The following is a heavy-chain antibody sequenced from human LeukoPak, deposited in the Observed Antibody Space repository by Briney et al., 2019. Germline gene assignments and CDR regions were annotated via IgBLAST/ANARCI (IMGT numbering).Heavy chain of an antibody. Sequence: GGSLRLSCAASGFTFSDYYMSWVRQAPGKGLEWVSYISGSGSTIYYADSVKGRFTISRDNAKNSLYLQMNSLRAEDTAVYYCARAGSRLLWFGEFYFDYWGQGTLVTVSS. D-gene: IGHD3-10*01. CDR3: ARAGSRLLWFGEFYFDY. CDR1: GFTFSDYY. V-gene: IGHV3-11*01. J-gene: IGHJ4*02. CDR2: ISGSGSTI.